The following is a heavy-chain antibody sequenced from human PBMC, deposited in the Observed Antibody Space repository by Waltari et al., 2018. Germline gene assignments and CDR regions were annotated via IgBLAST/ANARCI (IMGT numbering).Heavy chain of an antibody. V-gene: IGHV1-69*13. CDR2: SLPIFGTA. CDR1: GGTFSSYA. CDR3: ARDHIVVVIALREYYGMDV. J-gene: IGHJ6*02. Sequence: QVQLVQSGAEVKKPGSSVKVSCKASGGTFSSYAISWVRQAPGQGLEWMGGSLPIFGTANYAQKFQGRVTITADESTSTAYMELSSLRSEDTAVYYCARDHIVVVIALREYYGMDVWGQGTTVTVSS. D-gene: IGHD2-21*01.